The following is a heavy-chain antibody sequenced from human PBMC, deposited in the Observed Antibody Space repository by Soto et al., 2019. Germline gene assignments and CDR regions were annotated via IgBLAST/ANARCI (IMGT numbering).Heavy chain of an antibody. CDR3: AKGRYCTKGVCYPNWFDP. Sequence: GGSLGLSCAASRFTFSSYAMSWVRQAPGKGLEWVSAISGSGGSTYYADAGKGRFTISRDNSKNTLYLQMNSLRAEDTAVYYCAKGRYCTKGVCYPNWFDPWGQGTLVTVSS. CDR2: ISGSGGST. D-gene: IGHD2-8*01. V-gene: IGHV3-23*01. CDR1: RFTFSSYA. J-gene: IGHJ5*02.